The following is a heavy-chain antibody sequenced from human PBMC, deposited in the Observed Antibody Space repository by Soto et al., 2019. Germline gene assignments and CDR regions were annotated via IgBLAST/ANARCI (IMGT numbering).Heavy chain of an antibody. J-gene: IGHJ4*02. V-gene: IGHV4-59*01. Sequence: QVQLQESGPGLVKPSETLSLTCTVSGGSISSYYWSWIWQPPGKGLEWIGYIYYSGSTNYNPSLKSRVTISVDTSKNQFSLKLSSVTAADTAVYYCARITVTEGYFDYWGQGTLVTVSS. CDR3: ARITVTEGYFDY. D-gene: IGHD4-17*01. CDR1: GGSISSYY. CDR2: IYYSGST.